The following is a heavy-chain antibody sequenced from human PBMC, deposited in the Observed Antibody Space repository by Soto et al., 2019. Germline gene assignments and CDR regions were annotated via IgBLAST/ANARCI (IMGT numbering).Heavy chain of an antibody. J-gene: IGHJ2*01. Sequence: EVQLLGSGGGLVQPGGSLRLSCAASGFTFRGYALTWVRQAPGKGLEWVSAMSGGGDATFYADSVKGRFTISRDNAKNTLYLQMNTLRAEDTAVYYRARKVSGSTGGPYLWYFDLWGRGTLVTVSS. CDR1: GFTFRGYA. CDR3: ARKVSGSTGGPYLWYFDL. V-gene: IGHV3-23*01. CDR2: MSGGGDAT. D-gene: IGHD3-10*01.